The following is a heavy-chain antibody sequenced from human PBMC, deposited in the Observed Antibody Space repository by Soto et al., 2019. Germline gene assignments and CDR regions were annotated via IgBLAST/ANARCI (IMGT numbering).Heavy chain of an antibody. CDR3: ARDRHYVNHTLYYSKYYFDS. CDR1: GGTFSSFP. D-gene: IGHD3-10*02. CDR2: IIPVLGAP. J-gene: IGHJ4*02. Sequence: QVQLVQSGTEVKKPGSSVKVSCKTSGGTFSSFPIAWVRQAPGQGLEWVGGIIPVLGAPSYEQTFQGRVNITAAESTSADYLQLSSLRSDDTAVYFCARDRHYVNHTLYYSKYYFDSWGQGPLVTVSS. V-gene: IGHV1-69*01.